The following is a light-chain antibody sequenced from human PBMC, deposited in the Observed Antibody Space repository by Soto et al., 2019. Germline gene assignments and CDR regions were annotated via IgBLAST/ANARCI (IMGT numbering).Light chain of an antibody. CDR2: EVS. Sequence: QCALTQPASVSGSPGQSITISCTGTSYDVGGYNYVSWYQQHPGKAPKLMIYEVSNRPSGVSNRFSGSKSGNTASLTISGLQAEDEADYYCSSYTSSSTWVFGGGTKLTVL. V-gene: IGLV2-14*01. CDR3: SSYTSSSTWV. CDR1: SYDVGGYNY. J-gene: IGLJ3*02.